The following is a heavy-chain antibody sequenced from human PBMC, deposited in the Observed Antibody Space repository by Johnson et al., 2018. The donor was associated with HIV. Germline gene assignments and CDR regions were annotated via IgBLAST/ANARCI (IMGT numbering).Heavy chain of an antibody. J-gene: IGHJ3*01. V-gene: IGHV3-66*01. CDR3: TRDGPSAAV. CDR2: IYSDGST. CDR1: GFTVSSSY. D-gene: IGHD6-25*01. Sequence: VQLVESGGGLVQPGGSLRLSCVASGFTVSSSYMSWVRQAPGKGLEWVSVIYSDGSTYYADSVKGRFSISRDNSKNTVYLQMNSLTADDTAVYYCTRDGPSAAVWGQGTMVAVSS.